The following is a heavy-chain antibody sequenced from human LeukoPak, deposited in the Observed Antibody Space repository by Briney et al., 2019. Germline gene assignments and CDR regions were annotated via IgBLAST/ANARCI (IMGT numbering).Heavy chain of an antibody. D-gene: IGHD2-21*01. CDR3: ARVPQLRWLPLREYYFDY. CDR1: GYTFTSYD. Sequence: GASVKVSCKASGYTFTSYDINWVRQATGQGLEWVGWMNPNSGNTGYAQKLQRRVTMTRNTSISTAYMELSSLRSEDMAVYYCARVPQLRWLPLREYYFDYWGQGTLVTVSS. V-gene: IGHV1-8*01. CDR2: MNPNSGNT. J-gene: IGHJ4*02.